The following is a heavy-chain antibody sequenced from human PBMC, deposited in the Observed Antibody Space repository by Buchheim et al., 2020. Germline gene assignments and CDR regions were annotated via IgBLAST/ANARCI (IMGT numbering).Heavy chain of an antibody. D-gene: IGHD3-16*01. CDR3: ARRATTPITRYYFDF. CDR2: VYYSGST. CDR1: GGSISSSSNY. V-gene: IGHV4-39*01. Sequence: QLQLQESGPGLVKPSETLSLTCSVSGGSISSSSNYWGWIRQPPGKGLEWIGYVYYSGSTYYTPSLKRRVTISVDTSKNQFSLKLSSVTAADTAVYYCARRATTPITRYYFDFWGQGTL. J-gene: IGHJ4*02.